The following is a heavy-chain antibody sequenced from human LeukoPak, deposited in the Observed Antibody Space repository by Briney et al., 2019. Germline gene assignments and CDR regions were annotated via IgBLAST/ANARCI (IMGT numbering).Heavy chain of an antibody. CDR2: ISWNSGSI. Sequence: GGSLRLSCAASGFTFDDYAMHWVRQAPGKGLEWVSGISWNSGSIDYADSVKGRFTISRDNAKNSLYLQMNGVRAADPSLYYCEKGGSTSPNGFFTYWGQGTLVTVSS. D-gene: IGHD2-2*01. V-gene: IGHV3-9*01. J-gene: IGHJ4*02. CDR3: EKGGSTSPNGFFTY. CDR1: GFTFDDYA.